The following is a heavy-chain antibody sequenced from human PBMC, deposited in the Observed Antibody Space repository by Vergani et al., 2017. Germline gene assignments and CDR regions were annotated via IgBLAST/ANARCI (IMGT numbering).Heavy chain of an antibody. CDR1: GFTFSSYA. V-gene: IGHV3-33*06. D-gene: IGHD4-17*01. CDR2: IWYDGSNK. Sequence: VQLLESGGGLVQPGGSLRLSCAASGFTFSSYAMHWVRQAPGKGLEWVAVIWYDGSNKYYADSVKGRFTISRDNSKNTLYLQMNSLRAEDTAVYYCAKDDYGEIDYWGQGTLVTVSS. CDR3: AKDDYGEIDY. J-gene: IGHJ4*02.